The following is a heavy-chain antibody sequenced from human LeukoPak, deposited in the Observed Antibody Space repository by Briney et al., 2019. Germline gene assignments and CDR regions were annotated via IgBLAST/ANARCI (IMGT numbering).Heavy chain of an antibody. CDR2: IYPGDSDT. J-gene: IGHJ4*02. D-gene: IGHD6-19*01. CDR1: GYSFTSYW. V-gene: IGHV5-51*01. CDR3: ARHGPYGSCPKPFDY. Sequence: GASLKISCKGSGYSFTSYWIGWVRQMPGKGLEWMGIIYPGDSDTRYSPSFQGQVTISADKSISTAYLQWSSLKASDTAMYYCARHGPYGSCPKPFDYWGQGTLVTVSS.